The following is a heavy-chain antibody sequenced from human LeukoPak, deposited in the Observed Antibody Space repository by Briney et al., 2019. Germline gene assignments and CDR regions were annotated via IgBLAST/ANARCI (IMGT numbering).Heavy chain of an antibody. J-gene: IGHJ6*02. CDR3: ARDRRGYSYGYSYYYYGMDA. D-gene: IGHD5-18*01. CDR2: ISYDGSNK. Sequence: PGGSLRLSCAASGFTFSSYAMHWVRQAPGKGLEWVAVISYDGSNKYYADSVKGRFTISRDNSKNTLYLQMNSLRAEDTAVYYCARDRRGYSYGYSYYYYGMDAWGQGTTVTVSS. V-gene: IGHV3-30-3*01. CDR1: GFTFSSYA.